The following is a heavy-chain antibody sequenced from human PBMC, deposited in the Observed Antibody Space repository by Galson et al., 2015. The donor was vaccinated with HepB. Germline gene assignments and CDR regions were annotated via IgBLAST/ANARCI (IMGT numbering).Heavy chain of an antibody. J-gene: IGHJ3*01. CDR2: VSYDGSAT. CDR3: AKQGPGTVEV. V-gene: IGHV3-30*19. Sequence: SLRLSCAASGFTFREQGMQWVRQAPGKGLEWVTLVSYDGSATYYSASVKGRFTISRDNSKNTLYLQMNSLRDEDTAVYYCAKQGPGTVEVWGQGTMVSVSS. CDR1: GFTFREQG. D-gene: IGHD2-8*02.